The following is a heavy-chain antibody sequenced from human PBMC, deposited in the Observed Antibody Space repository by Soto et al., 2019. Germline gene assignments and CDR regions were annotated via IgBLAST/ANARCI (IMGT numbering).Heavy chain of an antibody. J-gene: IGHJ6*02. CDR2: IYDTGISGYTPST. CDR1: GXSITSSY. CDR3: ARGEDAFFYYGLDV. V-gene: IGHV4-59*01. Sequence: LSLTFTVSGXSITSSYWSWSRRPPGKGLEWIAYIYDTGISGYTPSTSYNPSLKSRVTMSVDTSKSQFSLKLTSVTAADTAVYYCARGEDAFFYYGLDVWGQGITVTVSS.